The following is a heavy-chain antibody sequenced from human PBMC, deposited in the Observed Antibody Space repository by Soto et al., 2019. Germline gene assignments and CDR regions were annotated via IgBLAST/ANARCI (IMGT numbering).Heavy chain of an antibody. CDR3: ARAKDTAMSSNAFDI. CDR2: IWYDGSNK. D-gene: IGHD5-18*01. Sequence: WGSLRLSCAASGFTFSSYGMHWVRQAPGKGLEWVAVIWYDGSNKYYADSVKGRFTISRDNSKNTLYLQMNSLRAEDTAVYYCARAKDTAMSSNAFDIWGQGTMVTVSS. CDR1: GFTFSSYG. V-gene: IGHV3-33*01. J-gene: IGHJ3*02.